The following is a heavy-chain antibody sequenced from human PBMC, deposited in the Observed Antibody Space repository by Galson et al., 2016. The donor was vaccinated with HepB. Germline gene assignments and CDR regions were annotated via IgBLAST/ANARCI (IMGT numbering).Heavy chain of an antibody. CDR2: IYYSGST. CDR1: GDSISSSSNY. D-gene: IGHD3-22*01. CDR3: ARHVTDSITMMVVSMTDAFDM. J-gene: IGHJ3*02. V-gene: IGHV4-39*01. Sequence: SETLSLTCTVSGDSISSSSNYWGWIRQSPGKGLEWIGSIYYSGSTYYNPSLKSRLTISVDTSKNQFSLKLNSVTAADAAVYYCARHVTDSITMMVVSMTDAFDMWGQGTMVAVSS.